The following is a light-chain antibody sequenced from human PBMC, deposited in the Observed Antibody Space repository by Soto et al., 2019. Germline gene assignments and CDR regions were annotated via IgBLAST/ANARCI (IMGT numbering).Light chain of an antibody. V-gene: IGKV3-20*01. CDR1: QSVSSSY. J-gene: IGKJ4*01. CDR3: QHYGNLRFT. Sequence: EIVLTQSPGTLSLSPGERATLSCRASQSVSSSYLAWYQQRPGQAPRLLIYGVSSRATGTPDRFSGSGSGTDFTLTISRLESEDFAMYYCQHYGNLRFTFGGGTKVEI. CDR2: GVS.